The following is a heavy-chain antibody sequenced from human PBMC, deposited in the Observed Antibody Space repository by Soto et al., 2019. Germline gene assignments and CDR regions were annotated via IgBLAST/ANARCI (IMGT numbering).Heavy chain of an antibody. J-gene: IGHJ6*02. V-gene: IGHV4-59*01. CDR2: IYYSGST. CDR3: AGEGLTGPIGLYYYYGMDV. D-gene: IGHD1-7*01. CDR1: GGSISSYY. Sequence: QVQLQESGPGLVKPSETLSLTCTVSGGSISSYYWSWIRQPPGKGLEWIGYIYYSGSTNYNPSLKSRVTITVDTSKNQFSLKLSSVTAADTAVYYWAGEGLTGPIGLYYYYGMDVWGQGTTVTVSS.